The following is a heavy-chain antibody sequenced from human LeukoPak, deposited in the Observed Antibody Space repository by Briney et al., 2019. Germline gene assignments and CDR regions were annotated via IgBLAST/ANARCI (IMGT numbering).Heavy chain of an antibody. CDR3: VKVMVVTGNY. CDR2: ISGSGGST. CDR1: GFTFSSYA. D-gene: IGHD4-23*01. V-gene: IGHV3-23*01. J-gene: IGHJ4*02. Sequence: PGGSLRLSCAASGFTFSSYAMSWVRQAPGKGLEWVSGISGSGGSTYYADSVKGRFTISRDNSKNTLYLQVNSLRAEDTAVYYCVKVMVVTGNYWGQGTLVTVSS.